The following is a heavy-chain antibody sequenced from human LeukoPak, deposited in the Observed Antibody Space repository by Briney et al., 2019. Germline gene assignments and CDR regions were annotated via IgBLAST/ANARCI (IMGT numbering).Heavy chain of an antibody. J-gene: IGHJ4*02. CDR1: GGTFSSCA. CDR2: IIPIFGTA. CDR3: ARDLGGGSCSSTSCYTFDY. D-gene: IGHD2-2*01. Sequence: SVKVSCKASGGTFSSCAISWVRQAPGQGLEWMGGIIPIFGTANYAQKFQGRVTITADESTSTAYMELSSLRSEDTAVYYCARDLGGGSCSSTSCYTFDYWGQGTLVTVSS. V-gene: IGHV1-69*13.